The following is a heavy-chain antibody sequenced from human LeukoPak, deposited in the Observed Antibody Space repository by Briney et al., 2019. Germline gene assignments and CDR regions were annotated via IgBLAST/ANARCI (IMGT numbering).Heavy chain of an antibody. Sequence: GGSLRLSCAASGFTFSNAWMTWVRQAPGKGLEWVGSIKSKTDGGTTEDAAPVKGRFTISRDDSNITLYLQMNSLQTEDAAVYYCTTGTRMDVWGKGTTVTVSS. CDR3: TTGTRMDV. J-gene: IGHJ6*04. CDR1: GFTFSNAW. V-gene: IGHV3-15*01. D-gene: IGHD1-1*01. CDR2: IKSKTDGGTT.